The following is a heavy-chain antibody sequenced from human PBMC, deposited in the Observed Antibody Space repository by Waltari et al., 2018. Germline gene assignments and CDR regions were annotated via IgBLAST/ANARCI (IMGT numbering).Heavy chain of an antibody. CDR1: GFTFSSYA. D-gene: IGHD3-3*01. Sequence: EVQLLESGGGLVQPGGSLRLSCAASGFTFSSYAMSWVRQAPGKGLEWVSAISGSGVSTYYADSVKGRFTISRDNSKTTLYLQMNSLRAEDTAVYYCAKDPSRGYYDFWSGYDAFDIWGQGTMVTVSS. J-gene: IGHJ3*02. CDR3: AKDPSRGYYDFWSGYDAFDI. V-gene: IGHV3-23*01. CDR2: ISGSGVST.